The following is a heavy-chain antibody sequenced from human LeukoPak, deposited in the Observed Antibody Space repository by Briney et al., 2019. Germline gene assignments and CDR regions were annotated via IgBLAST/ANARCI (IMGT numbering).Heavy chain of an antibody. Sequence: SETLSLTCTVSGGSITTRNFWSWVRQPPGKGLEWIAEMHHDGSANYNPSLKSRVSMSVDKSKNHFSLRLTSVTAADTAVYYCAREGLGETYFEYWGQGTLVTVSS. D-gene: IGHD3-10*01. CDR1: GGSITTRNF. CDR2: MHHDGSA. J-gene: IGHJ4*02. CDR3: AREGLGETYFEY. V-gene: IGHV4-4*02.